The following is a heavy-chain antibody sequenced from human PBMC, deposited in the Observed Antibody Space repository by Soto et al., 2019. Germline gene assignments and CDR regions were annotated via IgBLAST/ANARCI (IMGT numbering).Heavy chain of an antibody. CDR1: GGGISSGGYY. J-gene: IGHJ4*02. CDR2: IYYSGST. V-gene: IGHV4-31*03. Sequence: SETLSLTGTVSGGGISSGGYYWSRIRQHPGKGLEWIGYIYYSGSTYYNPSLKSRVTISVDTSKNQFSLKLSSVTAADTAVYYCARSGGYSYGYLDYWGQGTLVTVSS. D-gene: IGHD5-18*01. CDR3: ARSGGYSYGYLDY.